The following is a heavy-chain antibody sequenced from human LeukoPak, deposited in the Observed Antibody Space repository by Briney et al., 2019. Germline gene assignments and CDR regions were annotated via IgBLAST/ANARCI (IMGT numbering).Heavy chain of an antibody. Sequence: GGSLRLSCAASGFTFSSYSMNWVRQAPGKGLEWVSSISSSSSYIYYADSVKGRFTISRDNSKNTLYLQMNSLRAEDTAVYYCAGSGSYYAAEYFQHWGQGTLVTVSS. CDR1: GFTFSSYS. J-gene: IGHJ1*01. CDR3: AGSGSYYAAEYFQH. D-gene: IGHD1-26*01. CDR2: ISSSSSYI. V-gene: IGHV3-21*04.